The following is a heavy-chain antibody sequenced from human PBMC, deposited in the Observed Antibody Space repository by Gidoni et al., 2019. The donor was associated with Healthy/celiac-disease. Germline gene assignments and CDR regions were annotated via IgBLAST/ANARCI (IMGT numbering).Heavy chain of an antibody. Sequence: EVQLVESGGGLVQPGRSLRLSCAASGFTFDAYAMHWVRQAPGKGLECVSGISWNSGSIGYADSVKGRFTISRDNAKNSLYLQMNSLRAEDTALYYCAKDISCSGGSCPYYYYYYGMDVWGQGTTVTVSS. CDR3: AKDISCSGGSCPYYYYYYGMDV. CDR1: GFTFDAYA. CDR2: ISWNSGSI. J-gene: IGHJ6*02. V-gene: IGHV3-9*01. D-gene: IGHD2-15*01.